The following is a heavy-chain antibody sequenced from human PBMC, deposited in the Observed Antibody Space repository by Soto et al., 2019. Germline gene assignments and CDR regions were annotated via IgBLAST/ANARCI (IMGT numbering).Heavy chain of an antibody. V-gene: IGHV3-73*01. CDR2: IRSKANSYAT. Sequence: PVESLSISCAASGFTFSGSAMHWVRQASGKGLEWVGRIRSKANSYATAYAASVKGRFTISRDDSKNTAYLQMNSLKTDDTAVYYCTVYGYSQNDYWGQGTLVTVSS. CDR1: GFTFSGSA. CDR3: TVYGYSQNDY. J-gene: IGHJ4*02. D-gene: IGHD4-4*01.